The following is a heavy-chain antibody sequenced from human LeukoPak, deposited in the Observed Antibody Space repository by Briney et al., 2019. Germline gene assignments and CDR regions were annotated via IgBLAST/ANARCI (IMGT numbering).Heavy chain of an antibody. J-gene: IGHJ4*02. V-gene: IGHV4-34*01. D-gene: IGHD3-22*01. CDR1: GGSFSGYY. Sequence: PSETLSLTCAVYGGSFSGYYWSWIRQPPGKGLEWIGEINHSGSTNYNPSLKSRVTISVDTSKNQFSLKLSSVTAADTAVYYCARARYDSSGYYEGFDYWGQGTLVTVSS. CDR3: ARARYDSSGYYEGFDY. CDR2: INHSGST.